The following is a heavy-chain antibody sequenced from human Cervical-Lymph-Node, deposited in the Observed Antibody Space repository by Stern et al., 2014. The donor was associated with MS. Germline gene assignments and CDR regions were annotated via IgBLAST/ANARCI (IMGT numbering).Heavy chain of an antibody. Sequence: VHLVESGAEVKKPGESLKISCKASGYTFATYWIGWVRQMPGKGLEWMGFIHPGYSDTRYSPSFQGQVTISADKSISTAYLHWSSLKASDTAMYYCARPGDDTAKYGLDVWGQGTTVTVSS. CDR2: IHPGYSDT. J-gene: IGHJ6*02. CDR3: ARPGDDTAKYGLDV. V-gene: IGHV5-51*01. CDR1: GYTFATYW. D-gene: IGHD5-18*01.